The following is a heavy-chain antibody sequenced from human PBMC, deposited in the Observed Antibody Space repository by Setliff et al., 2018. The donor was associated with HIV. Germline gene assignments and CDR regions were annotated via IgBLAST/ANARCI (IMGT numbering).Heavy chain of an antibody. CDR1: GGSISTYY. V-gene: IGHV4-59*01. J-gene: IGHJ3*02. CDR3: ARDRSSSSWYFNAFDI. D-gene: IGHD6-13*01. CDR2: IYYSGST. Sequence: KTSETLSLTCTVSGGSISTYYWSWIRQPPGKRLEWIGYIYYSGSTNYNPSLKSRVTISVDTSKNQFSLKLTSVTAADTAVYYCARDRSSSSWYFNAFDIWGQGTMVTVSS.